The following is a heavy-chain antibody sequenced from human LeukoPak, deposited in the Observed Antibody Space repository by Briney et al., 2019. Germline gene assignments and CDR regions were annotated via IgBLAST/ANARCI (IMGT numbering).Heavy chain of an antibody. J-gene: IGHJ3*02. CDR1: GFTFSSYS. V-gene: IGHV3-21*01. D-gene: IGHD1-26*01. Sequence: GGSLRLYCAASGFTFSSYSMNWGRQAPGKGLEWVSSISSSSSYIYYADSVKGRFTISRDNAKNSLYLQMNSLRAEDTAVYYCARYAIVGATEPGIWGQGTMVTVSS. CDR3: ARYAIVGATEPGI. CDR2: ISSSSSYI.